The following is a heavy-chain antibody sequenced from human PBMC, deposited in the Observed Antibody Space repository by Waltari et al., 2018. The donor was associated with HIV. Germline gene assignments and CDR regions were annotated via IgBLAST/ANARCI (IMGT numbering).Heavy chain of an antibody. Sequence: QVRLRESGPGLVKPSETLSLTCTVSGASISSDYWSWIRLPPGKGLEWIGYIHYRGSTFSNPSFKRRVAITADTSKNQLSLNLTSVTSADTAVYYCARGDRTWGYYFDTSGHYFGMDVWGQGTTVTVSS. D-gene: IGHD3-22*01. CDR3: ARGDRTWGYYFDTSGHYFGMDV. V-gene: IGHV4-59*01. J-gene: IGHJ6*02. CDR1: GASISSDY. CDR2: IHYRGST.